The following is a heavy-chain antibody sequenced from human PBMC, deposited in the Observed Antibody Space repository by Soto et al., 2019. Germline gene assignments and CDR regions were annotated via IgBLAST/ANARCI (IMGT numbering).Heavy chain of an antibody. CDR2: INSDGSST. CDR3: ARSPGRTVAGYD. D-gene: IGHD6-19*01. CDR1: GFTFSSYW. Sequence: EVQLVESGGGLVQPGGSLRLSCAASGFTFSSYWMHWVRQAPGKGLVWVSRINSDGSSTSYVDSVKGRFTISRDNAKDTLYLQMNSLRAEDTAVYYCARSPGRTVAGYDWGQGTLVTVSS. V-gene: IGHV3-74*01. J-gene: IGHJ4*02.